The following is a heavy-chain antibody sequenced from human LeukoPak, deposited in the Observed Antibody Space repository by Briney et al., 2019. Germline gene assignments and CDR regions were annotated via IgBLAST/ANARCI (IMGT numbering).Heavy chain of an antibody. CDR2: IYYSGNT. D-gene: IGHD6-13*01. V-gene: IGHV4-31*03. CDR3: ASLLGSGWSVWFDP. CDR1: GGSISSGGNY. J-gene: IGHJ5*02. Sequence: SETLSLTCTVSGGSISSGGNYWSWRRQHPGKGLEWIGYIYYSGNTYYNPSLKSRVTISVDTSKNQFSLKLSSATAADTAVYYCASLLGSGWSVWFDPWGQGTLVTVSS.